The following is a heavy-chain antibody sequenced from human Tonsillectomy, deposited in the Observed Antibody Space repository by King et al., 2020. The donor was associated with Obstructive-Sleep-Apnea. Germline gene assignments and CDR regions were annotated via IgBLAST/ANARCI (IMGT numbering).Heavy chain of an antibody. D-gene: IGHD3-9*01. CDR2: IYSGGTT. CDR3: ARGHYDVLTGYYSSP. J-gene: IGHJ5*02. V-gene: IGHV3-66*01. Sequence: VQLVESGGGLVQPGGSLRLSCAASGFTVSSNYMSWVRQAPGKGLEGVSVIYSGGTTYYADSVKGRFTISRDNSKNPLYLQMNSLSADDTAVYYCARGHYDVLTGYYSSPWGQGTLVTVSS. CDR1: GFTVSSNY.